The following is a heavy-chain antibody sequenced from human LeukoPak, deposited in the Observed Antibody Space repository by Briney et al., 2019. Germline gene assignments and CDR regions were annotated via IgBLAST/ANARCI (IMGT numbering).Heavy chain of an antibody. Sequence: SQTLSLTCDISGDSVSGNIVAWNWIRQSPSRGLEWLGRTNYRSKWYNDYAVSVRGRITINPDTSKNRFSLQRDSVTPEDTAVYYCARGSSGSFDYWGQGTLVTVSS. V-gene: IGHV6-1*01. D-gene: IGHD6-19*01. CDR2: TNYRSKWYN. J-gene: IGHJ4*02. CDR1: GDSVSGNIVA. CDR3: ARGSSGSFDY.